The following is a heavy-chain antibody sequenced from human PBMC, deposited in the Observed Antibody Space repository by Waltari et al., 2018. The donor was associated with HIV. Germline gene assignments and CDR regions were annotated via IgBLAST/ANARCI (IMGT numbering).Heavy chain of an antibody. CDR2: INGDGSRT. D-gene: IGHD3-10*01. V-gene: IGHV3-74*01. Sequence: EVQLVESGGAIVQPRGSLRLSCAASGFTFSSYWMHWVRQAPGKGLVWVSRINGDGSRTNYADSVKGRFATSRDNAKNTLYLQMNSLRAEDTAVYYCSRVGKNYGASNWIDPWGQGTLVTVSS. CDR3: SRVGKNYGASNWIDP. CDR1: GFTFSSYW. J-gene: IGHJ5*02.